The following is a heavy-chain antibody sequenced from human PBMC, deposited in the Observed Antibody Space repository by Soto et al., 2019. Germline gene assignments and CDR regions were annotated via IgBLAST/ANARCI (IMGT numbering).Heavy chain of an antibody. CDR1: GFTFSTYW. Sequence: GGSLRLSCAASGFTFSTYWMNWVRQAPGKGLEWVANIKYDGSEKNYADSGMGRLIISRDNARNSLYLHMDSLRADDTAVYYCATLRRDGSPVEWGQGTLVTVSS. CDR2: IKYDGSEK. V-gene: IGHV3-7*05. CDR3: ATLRRDGSPVE. J-gene: IGHJ4*01. D-gene: IGHD1-26*01.